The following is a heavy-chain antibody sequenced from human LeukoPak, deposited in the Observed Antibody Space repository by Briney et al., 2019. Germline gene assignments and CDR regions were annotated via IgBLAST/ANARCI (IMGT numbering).Heavy chain of an antibody. CDR3: ATDGAGGSGSSLDF. CDR2: IYTSGST. CDR1: GGSISTYY. J-gene: IGHJ4*02. Sequence: SETLSLTCTVSGGSISTYYWNWIRQPTGKGLEWIGRIYTSGSTNYNPSLKSRVTMSVDTSKNQFSLKLSSVTAADTAVYYCATDGAGGSGSSLDFWGQGTLVTVSS. V-gene: IGHV4-4*07. D-gene: IGHD3-10*01.